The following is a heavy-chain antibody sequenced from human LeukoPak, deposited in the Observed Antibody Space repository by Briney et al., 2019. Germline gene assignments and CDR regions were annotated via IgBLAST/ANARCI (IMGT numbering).Heavy chain of an antibody. V-gene: IGHV3-9*01. D-gene: IGHD3-22*01. Sequence: PGRSLRLSCAASGFSFDDYAMHWVRQAPGKGLEWVSGISWNSGGIAYADSVKGRFTISRDNAKKSLYLQMNSLRPEDAALYYCAKGYFDSSAYPPFDYWGQGTLVSVSS. J-gene: IGHJ4*02. CDR3: AKGYFDSSAYPPFDY. CDR2: ISWNSGGI. CDR1: GFSFDDYA.